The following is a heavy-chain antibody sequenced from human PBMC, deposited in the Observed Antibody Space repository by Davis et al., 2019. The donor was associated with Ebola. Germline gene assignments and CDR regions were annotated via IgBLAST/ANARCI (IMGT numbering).Heavy chain of an antibody. CDR1: GYTFTSHD. CDR2: MNPNSGNT. D-gene: IGHD2-8*01. V-gene: IGHV1-8*01. Sequence: ASVKVSCKASGYTFTSHDINWVRQATGQGLEWVGWMNPNSGNTGDAQKFQGRVTMTRNTSISTAYMELSSLRSEDTAVYYCARDIGLMVYAHNWFDPWGQGTLVTVSS. J-gene: IGHJ5*02. CDR3: ARDIGLMVYAHNWFDP.